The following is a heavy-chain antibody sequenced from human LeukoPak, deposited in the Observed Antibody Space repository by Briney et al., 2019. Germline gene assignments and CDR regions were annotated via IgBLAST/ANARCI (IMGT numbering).Heavy chain of an antibody. CDR2: IWYDGSNK. J-gene: IGHJ3*02. V-gene: IGHV3-33*01. CDR3: AREYYYDSSGYYGQAFDI. D-gene: IGHD3-22*01. Sequence: GGSLRLSCAASGFTFSSYGMHWVRQAPGKGLEWVAVIWYDGSNKYYADSVKGRFTISRDNSKNTLYLQMNSLRAEDTAVCYCAREYYYDSSGYYGQAFDIWGQGTMVTVSS. CDR1: GFTFSSYG.